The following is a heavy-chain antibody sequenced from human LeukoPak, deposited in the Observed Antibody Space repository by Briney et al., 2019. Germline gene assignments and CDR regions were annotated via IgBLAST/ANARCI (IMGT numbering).Heavy chain of an antibody. D-gene: IGHD2-15*01. CDR3: ASEGWVGAAYYFDY. CDR2: IYTSGST. Sequence: SETLSLTCTVSGLSISSYYWSWIRQPAPKELEWIGRIYTSGSTNYNHSLKSRVTMSVDTPKTQFSLKLTSVTAADTAVYYCASEGWVGAAYYFDYWGQGTLVTVSS. CDR1: GLSISSYY. J-gene: IGHJ4*02. V-gene: IGHV4-4*07.